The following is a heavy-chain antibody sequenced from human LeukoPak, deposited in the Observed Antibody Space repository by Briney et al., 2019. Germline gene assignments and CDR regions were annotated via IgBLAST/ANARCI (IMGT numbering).Heavy chain of an antibody. J-gene: IGHJ6*03. CDR3: AKGSGSGSYSKYYYYYYYMDV. CDR1: GFTFSSCG. V-gene: IGHV3-30*02. Sequence: GGSLRLSCAASGFTFSSCGMHWVREAPGKGLEWVAFIRYDGSNKYYADSVKGRFTISRDNSKNTLYLQMNCLRAEDTAVYYCAKGSGSGSYSKYYYYYYYMDVWGKGTTVTISS. D-gene: IGHD3-10*01. CDR2: IRYDGSNK.